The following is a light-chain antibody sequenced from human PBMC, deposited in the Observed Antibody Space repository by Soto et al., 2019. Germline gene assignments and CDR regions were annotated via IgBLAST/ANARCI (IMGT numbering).Light chain of an antibody. CDR1: QSVLYSSNNKNY. CDR2: WAS. Sequence: DIVMTQSPDSLAVSLGERATINCKSSQSVLYSSNNKNYLAWYQQKPGQPPKLLIYWASTRESGAPDRFSGSGSVTDFTLTISSLQAEDVAVYYCQQYYSTPLTFGGGTKVEIK. V-gene: IGKV4-1*01. J-gene: IGKJ4*01. CDR3: QQYYSTPLT.